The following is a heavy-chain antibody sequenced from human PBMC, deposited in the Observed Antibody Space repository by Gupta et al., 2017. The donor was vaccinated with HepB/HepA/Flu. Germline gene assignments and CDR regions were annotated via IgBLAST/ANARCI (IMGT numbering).Heavy chain of an antibody. CDR2: IRSKAYGGTT. Sequence: EVRLVESGGGLVKPGRSLRLSCTASGFTFGDYAMSWFRQAPGKGLEWVGFIRSKAYGGTTEYAASVKGRFTISRDDSKSIAYLQMNSLKTEDTAVYYCTRDKGKTGKNYYYYMDVWGKGTTVTVSS. J-gene: IGHJ6*03. CDR3: TRDKGKTGKNYYYYMDV. V-gene: IGHV3-49*05. D-gene: IGHD1-1*01. CDR1: GFTFGDYA.